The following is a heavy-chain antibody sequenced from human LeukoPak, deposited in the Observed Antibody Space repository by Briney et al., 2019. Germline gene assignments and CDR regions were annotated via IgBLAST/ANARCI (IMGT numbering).Heavy chain of an antibody. CDR3: ARVTAATRFVDY. Sequence: GGSLRLSCAASGFTFSSYEMNWDRHAPGQGLEWVSSISSSSSYIYYADSVKGRFTISRDNAKNSLYLQMNSLRAEDTAVYYCARVTAATRFVDYWGQGTLVTVSS. D-gene: IGHD2-15*01. V-gene: IGHV3-21*01. CDR1: GFTFSSYE. CDR2: ISSSSSYI. J-gene: IGHJ4*02.